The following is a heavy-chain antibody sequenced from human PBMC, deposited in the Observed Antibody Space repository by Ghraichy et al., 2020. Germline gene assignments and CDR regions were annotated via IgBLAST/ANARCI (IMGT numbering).Heavy chain of an antibody. CDR3: ARDITGTTRYYYYGMDV. Sequence: SETLSLTCAVYGGSFSGYYWSWIRQPPGKGLEWIGEINHSGSTNYNPSLKSRVTISVDTSKNQFSLKLSSVTAADTAVYYCARDITGTTRYYYYGMDVWGQGTTVTVSS. J-gene: IGHJ6*02. V-gene: IGHV4-34*01. CDR1: GGSFSGYY. D-gene: IGHD1/OR15-1a*01. CDR2: INHSGST.